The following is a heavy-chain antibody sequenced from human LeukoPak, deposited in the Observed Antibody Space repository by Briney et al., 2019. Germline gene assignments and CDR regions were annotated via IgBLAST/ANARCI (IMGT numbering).Heavy chain of an antibody. D-gene: IGHD3-10*01. J-gene: IGHJ3*02. CDR3: ARDMGFHAFDI. CDR1: GGSISSSSYY. Sequence: SETLSLTCTVSGGSISSSSYYWGWIRQPPGKGLEWIGSIYYSGSTYYNPSLKSRVTISVDTSKNQFSLKLSSVTAADTAVYYCARDMGFHAFDIWGQGTMVTVSS. CDR2: IYYSGST. V-gene: IGHV4-39*07.